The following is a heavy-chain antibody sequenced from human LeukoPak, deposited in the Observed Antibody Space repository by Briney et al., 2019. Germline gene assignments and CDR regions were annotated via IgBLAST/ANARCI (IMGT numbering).Heavy chain of an antibody. CDR3: ARQDYYDSSGQSLFDY. D-gene: IGHD3-22*01. Sequence: PSETLSLTCTVSGGSISSYYWSWIRQPPGKGLEWIGYIYYSGSTNYNPSLKSRVTISVDTSKNQFSLKLSSVTAADTAVYYCARQDYYDSSGQSLFDYWGQGTLVTVSS. V-gene: IGHV4-59*01. J-gene: IGHJ4*02. CDR1: GGSISSYY. CDR2: IYYSGST.